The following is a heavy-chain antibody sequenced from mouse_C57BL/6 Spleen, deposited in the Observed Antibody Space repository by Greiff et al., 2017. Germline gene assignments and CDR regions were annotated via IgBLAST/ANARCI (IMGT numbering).Heavy chain of an antibody. D-gene: IGHD2-4*01. J-gene: IGHJ1*03. Sequence: QVQLQQSGPELVKPGASVKLSCKASGYTFTSYDINWVKQRPGQGLEWIGWIYPRDGSTKYNEKFKGKATLTVDTSSSTAYMELHSLTSEDSAVYFCARSGDYDDWYFDVWGTGTTVTVSS. CDR1: GYTFTSYD. CDR2: IYPRDGST. CDR3: ARSGDYDDWYFDV. V-gene: IGHV1-85*01.